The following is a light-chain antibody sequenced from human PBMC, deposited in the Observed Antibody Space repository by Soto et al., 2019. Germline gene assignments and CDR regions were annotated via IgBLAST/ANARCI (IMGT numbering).Light chain of an antibody. Sequence: DIQMTQSPSSLSASVGDTVTITCRASQSISSYLNWYQQKPGKAPNLLIYTSSNLQSGVPSRFSGSGSGTEFTLTISSLQPEDFATYYCQQSDGNHLTFGGGTKVDIK. CDR2: TSS. CDR1: QSISSY. J-gene: IGKJ4*01. CDR3: QQSDGNHLT. V-gene: IGKV1-39*01.